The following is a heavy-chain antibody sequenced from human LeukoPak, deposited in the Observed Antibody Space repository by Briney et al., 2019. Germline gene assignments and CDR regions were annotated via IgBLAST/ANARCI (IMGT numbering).Heavy chain of an antibody. CDR3: ARDCGAYCGGDFSRHARSLDY. CDR1: GYTFTGYY. J-gene: IGHJ4*02. V-gene: IGHV1-2*02. CDR2: INPNSGGT. Sequence: GASVKVSCKASGYTFTGYYMHWVRQAPGQGLEWMGWINPNSGGTNYAQKFQGRVTMTRDTSISTAYMELSRLRSDDTAVYYCARDCGAYCGGDFSRHARSLDYWGQGTLVTVSS. D-gene: IGHD2-21*02.